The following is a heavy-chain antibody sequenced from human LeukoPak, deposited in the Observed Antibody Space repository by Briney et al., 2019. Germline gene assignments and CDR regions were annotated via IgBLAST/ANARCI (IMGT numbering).Heavy chain of an antibody. CDR1: GFTFSGYA. CDR3: VKSRASSWYVHDY. CDR2: ITSDVGST. D-gene: IGHD6-13*01. V-gene: IGHV3-64D*09. J-gene: IGHJ4*02. Sequence: GGSLRLSCSASGFTFSGYAMHWVRQAPGKGLEYVSAITSDVGSTYYADSMKGRFTISRDNSKNTLYLQMSSLRAEDTAVYYGVKSRASSWYVHDYWGQGTLVTVSS.